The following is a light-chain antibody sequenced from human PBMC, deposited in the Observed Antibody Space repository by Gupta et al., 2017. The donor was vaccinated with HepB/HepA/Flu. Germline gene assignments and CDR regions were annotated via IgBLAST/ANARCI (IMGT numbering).Light chain of an antibody. CDR2: WAS. CDR3: QQYVSNRAFT. Sequence: DIVMTQSPDSLAVSLGERATINCKSSQSCLYSYNNKNYLAWYQQKPGQPPKLLVYWASTRESGVPDRFSGSGSGKDVTLTISSRQEEDVAVYYCQQYVSNRAFTFGGGTKVEIK. J-gene: IGKJ4*01. V-gene: IGKV4-1*01. CDR1: QSCLYSYNNKNY.